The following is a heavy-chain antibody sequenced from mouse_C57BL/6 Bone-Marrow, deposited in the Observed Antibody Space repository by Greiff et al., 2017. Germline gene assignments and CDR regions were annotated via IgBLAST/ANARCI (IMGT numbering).Heavy chain of an antibody. D-gene: IGHD2-2*01. CDR3: ARWLPAWFAY. Sequence: QVQLQQPGAELVKPGASVRLSCKASGYTFTSYWMHWVKQRPGQGLEWIGMIHPNSGSTNYNEKFKSKATLTVDKSSSTAYMQLSSLTSEDSAVYYCARWLPAWFAYWGQGTLVTVSA. CDR2: IHPNSGST. J-gene: IGHJ3*01. CDR1: GYTFTSYW. V-gene: IGHV1-64*01.